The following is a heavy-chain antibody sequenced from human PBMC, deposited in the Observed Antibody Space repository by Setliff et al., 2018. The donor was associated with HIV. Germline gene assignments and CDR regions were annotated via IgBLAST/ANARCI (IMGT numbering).Heavy chain of an antibody. J-gene: IGHJ4*02. D-gene: IGHD6-19*01. CDR3: ARDRTHRSGWYGYFEY. CDR2: ISPNFGHT. Sequence: ASVKVSCKASGYTFTTYGISWVRQAPGHGLEWVGWISPNFGHTNYAQNFVGRVTMTTDTSTGTAYMELRSLRSDDTAVYYCARDRTHRSGWYGYFEYWGQGTLVTVPS. V-gene: IGHV1-18*01. CDR1: GYTFTTYG.